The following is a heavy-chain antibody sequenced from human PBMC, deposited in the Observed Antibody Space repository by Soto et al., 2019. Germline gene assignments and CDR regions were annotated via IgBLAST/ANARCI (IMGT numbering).Heavy chain of an antibody. CDR1: GFTFSSYA. Sequence: PGGSLRLSCAASGFTFSSYAMSWVRQAPGKGLEWVSAISGSGGSTYYADSVKGRFTISRDNSKNTLYLQMNSLRAEDTAVYYCAKDHSYCGGDCYVYYFDYWGQGTLVTVSS. V-gene: IGHV3-23*01. CDR3: AKDHSYCGGDCYVYYFDY. J-gene: IGHJ4*02. D-gene: IGHD2-21*02. CDR2: ISGSGGST.